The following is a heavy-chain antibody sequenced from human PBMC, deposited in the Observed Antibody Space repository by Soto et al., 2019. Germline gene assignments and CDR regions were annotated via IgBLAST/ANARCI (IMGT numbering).Heavy chain of an antibody. J-gene: IGHJ4*02. Sequence: GESLKISCKGSGYSFNNYWIGWVRQMPGKGLEWMGIIFPGDSDTRYSPSFQGQVTISADKSISTAYLQWSSLKASDTAMYYCATLVGGGIVVPAAVFDYWGQGTLVTVSS. CDR3: ATLVGGGIVVPAAVFDY. V-gene: IGHV5-51*01. CDR1: GYSFNNYW. D-gene: IGHD2-2*01. CDR2: IFPGDSDT.